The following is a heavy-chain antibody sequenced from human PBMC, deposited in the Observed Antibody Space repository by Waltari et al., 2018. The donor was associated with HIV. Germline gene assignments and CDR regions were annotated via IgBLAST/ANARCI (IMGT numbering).Heavy chain of an antibody. V-gene: IGHV1-46*03. CDR3: ARSLSVTTPYFDY. J-gene: IGHJ4*02. D-gene: IGHD4-17*01. CDR1: YY. Sequence: YYMHWVRQAPGQGLEWMGIINPSGGSTSYAQKFQGRVTMTRDTSTSTVYMELSSLRSEDTAVYYCARSLSVTTPYFDYWGQGTLVTVSS. CDR2: INPSGGST.